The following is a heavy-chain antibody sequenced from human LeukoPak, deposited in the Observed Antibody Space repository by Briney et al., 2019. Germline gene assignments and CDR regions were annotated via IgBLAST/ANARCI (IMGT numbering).Heavy chain of an antibody. Sequence: PSETLSLTCTASGGSISSYYWSWIRQPAGKGLEWIGRIYSTGSTNYNPSLKSRVTMSVDTSKNQFSLRLRSVTAADAAVYYCARQTASAGTAGFDFWGQGALVTVSS. CDR2: IYSTGST. D-gene: IGHD6-13*01. CDR3: ARQTASAGTAGFDF. J-gene: IGHJ4*02. V-gene: IGHV4-4*07. CDR1: GGSISSYY.